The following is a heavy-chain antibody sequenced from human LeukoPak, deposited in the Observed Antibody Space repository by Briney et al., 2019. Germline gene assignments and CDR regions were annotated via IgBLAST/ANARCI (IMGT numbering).Heavy chain of an antibody. V-gene: IGHV4-34*01. CDR2: INHSGST. Sequence: SETLSLTCAVYGGSFSGYYWSWIRQPPGKGLEWIGEINHSGSTNYNPSLKSRVTISVDTSKNQFSLTLSSVTAADTAVYYCARGRRVRYFDWTPALRPKDDYYYYGMDVWGQGTTVTVSS. J-gene: IGHJ6*02. D-gene: IGHD3-9*01. CDR1: GGSFSGYY. CDR3: ARGRRVRYFDWTPALRPKDDYYYYGMDV.